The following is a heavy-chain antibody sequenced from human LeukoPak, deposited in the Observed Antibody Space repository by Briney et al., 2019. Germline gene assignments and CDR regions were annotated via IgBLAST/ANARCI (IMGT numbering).Heavy chain of an antibody. D-gene: IGHD1-26*01. Sequence: TSETLSLTCTVSAGSISSSSYYWGWIRQPPGKGLEWIGSIYYGGSTYYNPSLKSRVTISVDTSKNQFSLKLSSVTAADTAVYYCMSRELLPRRQFDYWGQGTLVTVSS. V-gene: IGHV4-39*07. CDR1: AGSISSSSYY. CDR3: MSRELLPRRQFDY. CDR2: IYYGGST. J-gene: IGHJ4*02.